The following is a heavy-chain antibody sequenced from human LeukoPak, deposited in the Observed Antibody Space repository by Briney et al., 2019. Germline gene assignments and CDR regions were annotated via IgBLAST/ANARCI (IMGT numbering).Heavy chain of an antibody. CDR3: ARYHSTLTHDAFDI. V-gene: IGHV3-11*01. Sequence: GGSLRLSCAASGFTFSDYYMSWIRQAPGKGLEWVSYISSSGSTIYYADSVKGRFTISRDNAKNSLYLQMNSLRAEDTAVYYCARYHSTLTHDAFDIWGQGTMVTVSS. J-gene: IGHJ3*02. CDR1: GFTFSDYY. D-gene: IGHD2-2*01. CDR2: ISSSGSTI.